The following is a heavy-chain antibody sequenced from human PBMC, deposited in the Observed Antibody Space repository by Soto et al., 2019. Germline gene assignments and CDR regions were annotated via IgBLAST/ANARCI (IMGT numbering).Heavy chain of an antibody. CDR1: GFTFTNYA. CDR3: AREVGAXXXXXXX. D-gene: IGHD1-26*01. V-gene: IGHV3-23*01. Sequence: EVQLSESGGDLRQPGGSLRLSCAASGFTFTNYAMTWVRQTPGKGLELVSGISASGGLKYYADSVQGRFTVSRDNYKNXXXLQMDKLXXXXXXXXYCAREVGAXXXXXXXWGQ. CDR2: ISASGGLK. J-gene: IGHJ5*02.